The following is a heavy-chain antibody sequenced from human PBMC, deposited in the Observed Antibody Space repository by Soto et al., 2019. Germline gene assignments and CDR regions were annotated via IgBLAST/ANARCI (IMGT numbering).Heavy chain of an antibody. D-gene: IGHD3-9*01. CDR3: AHSLLTGYLNYFDY. CDR1: GFSLSTSGVG. V-gene: IGHV2-5*02. J-gene: IGHJ4*02. Sequence: QITLKESGPTLVKPTQTLTLTCTFSGFSLSTSGVGVGWIRQPPGKALELLALIYWDDDKRYSPSLKSRLTITKDTSKNQVVLTMTNMDPLDTATYYCAHSLLTGYLNYFDYWGQGTLVTVSS. CDR2: IYWDDDK.